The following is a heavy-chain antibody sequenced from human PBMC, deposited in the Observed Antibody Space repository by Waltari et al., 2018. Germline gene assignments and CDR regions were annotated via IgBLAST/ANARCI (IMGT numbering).Heavy chain of an antibody. J-gene: IGHJ3*02. CDR1: GFTFYHFW. D-gene: IGHD2-15*01. V-gene: IGHV3-7*03. CDR3: AKSRAGLVVAEASDI. Sequence: DVQLTASGGGLVQPGGSLRLSCEGSGFTFYHFWLTWLRQVPGKGLEWVANIKQDGTEQYFVDSFKGRFTISRDNSKDTLYLQLNSLRVEDTAKYYCAKSRAGLVVAEASDIWGQGTMVTVSS. CDR2: IKQDGTEQ.